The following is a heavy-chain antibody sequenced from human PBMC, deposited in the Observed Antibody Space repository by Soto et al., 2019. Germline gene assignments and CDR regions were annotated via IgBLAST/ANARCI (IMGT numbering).Heavy chain of an antibody. V-gene: IGHV3-30*18. D-gene: IGHD6-19*01. J-gene: IGHJ6*02. CDR3: AKNTFYSSVPYYTPYYYGMDV. CDR1: GFTFSSYG. Sequence: QVQLVESGGGVVQPGRSLRLSCAASGFTFSSYGMHWVRQAPGKGLEWVAVISYDGSNKYYADSVKGRFTISRYNSKNTLSLQMNGLRAEDTAVYYCAKNTFYSSVPYYTPYYYGMDVWGQGTTVTVSS. CDR2: ISYDGSNK.